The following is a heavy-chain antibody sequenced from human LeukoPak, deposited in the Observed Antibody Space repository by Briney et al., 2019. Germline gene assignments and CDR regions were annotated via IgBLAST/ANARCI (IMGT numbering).Heavy chain of an antibody. CDR2: IYYSGST. CDR1: GGSISSSSYY. V-gene: IGHV4-39*07. CDR3: ARGPPYGSGSPYFDY. D-gene: IGHD3-10*01. J-gene: IGHJ4*02. Sequence: KTSETLSLTCTVSGGSISSSSYYWGWIRQPPGKGLEWIGSIYYSGSTYYNPSLKSRVTISVDTSKNQFSLKLSSVTAADTAVYYCARGPPYGSGSPYFDYWGQGTLVTVSS.